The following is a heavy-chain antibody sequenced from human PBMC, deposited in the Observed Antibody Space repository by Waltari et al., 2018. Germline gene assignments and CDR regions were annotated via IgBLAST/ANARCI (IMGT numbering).Heavy chain of an antibody. V-gene: IGHV3-30-3*01. D-gene: IGHD1-26*01. CDR1: GFTFSSYA. CDR2: ISYDGSNK. J-gene: IGHJ6*02. Sequence: QVQLVESGGGVVQPGRSLSLSCAASGFTFSSYAMHWVRQAPGKGLEWVAVISYDGSNKYYADSVKGRFTISRDNSKNTLYLQMNSLRAEDTAVYYCAGGSHWGYYYYYGMDVWGQGTTVTVSS. CDR3: AGGSHWGYYYYYGMDV.